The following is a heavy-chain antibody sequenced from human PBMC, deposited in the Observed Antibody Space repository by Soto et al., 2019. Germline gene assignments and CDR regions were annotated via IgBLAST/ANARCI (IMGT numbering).Heavy chain of an antibody. Sequence: KTSETLSLTCAVSGGSISSSNWWSWVRQPPGKGLEWIGEIYHGGSTNYNPSLESRVTISVDKSTNQFSLKLTSVTAADTAVYYCARADTNNWYYFDCWGQGTLVTVSS. J-gene: IGHJ4*02. CDR1: GGSISSSNW. D-gene: IGHD1-1*01. CDR2: IYHGGST. CDR3: ARADTNNWYYFDC. V-gene: IGHV4-4*02.